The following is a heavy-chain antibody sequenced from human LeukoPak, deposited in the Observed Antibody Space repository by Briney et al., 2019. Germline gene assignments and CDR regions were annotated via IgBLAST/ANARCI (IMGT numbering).Heavy chain of an antibody. V-gene: IGHV3-74*01. Sequence: GGSLRLSCAASGFTFSSYVMHWVRQAPGKGLVWVARLSSDESFTSYADSVKGRFTISRDNAKNTLYLQMNSLRAEDTAVYYCARDLNWLLFDYWGQGTLVTVSP. J-gene: IGHJ4*02. CDR1: GFTFSSYV. CDR2: LSSDESFT. D-gene: IGHD3-9*01. CDR3: ARDLNWLLFDY.